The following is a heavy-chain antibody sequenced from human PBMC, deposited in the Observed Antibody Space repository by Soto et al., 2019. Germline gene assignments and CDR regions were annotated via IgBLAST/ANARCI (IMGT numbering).Heavy chain of an antibody. CDR3: AKKRGATGNWFFDL. V-gene: IGHV3-23*01. Sequence: EVQLLESGGGLVQLGGSLRLSCAASGFVFSGYAMTWVRQTPGKGLEWVSSISNGAGSSTYYADSVKGRFTISRDNSKNTVFLQMNSLRAEDTAVYHCAKKRGATGNWFFDLWGRGTLVTVSS. D-gene: IGHD1-26*01. CDR2: ISNGAGSST. CDR1: GFVFSGYA. J-gene: IGHJ2*01.